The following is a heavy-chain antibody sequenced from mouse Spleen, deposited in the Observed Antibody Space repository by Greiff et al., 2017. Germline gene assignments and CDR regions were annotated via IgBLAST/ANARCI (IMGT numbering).Heavy chain of an antibody. CDR3: ARGGSSPFAY. V-gene: IGHV1-42*01. CDR2: INPSTGGT. CDR1: GYSFTGYY. Sequence: DVQLQESGPELVKPGASVKISCKASGYSFTGYYMNWVKQSPEKSLEWIGEINPSTGGTTYNQKFKAKATLTVDKSSSTAYMQLKSLTSEDSAVYYCARGGSSPFAYWGQGTLVTVSA. J-gene: IGHJ3*01.